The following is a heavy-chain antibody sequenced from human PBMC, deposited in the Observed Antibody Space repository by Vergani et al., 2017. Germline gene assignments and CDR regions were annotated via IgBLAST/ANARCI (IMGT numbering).Heavy chain of an antibody. Sequence: QVQLVESGGGVVQPGGSLRLSCIASGFTFRIYGMHWVRQAPGQGLEWMGWINSKSGATNSAQKFQGRVTLTRDTTISTAYMELSSLTSDDTAVYYCAAAVVVDAFDVWAQGTMVTVS. J-gene: IGHJ3*01. CDR2: INSKSGAT. D-gene: IGHD2-15*01. V-gene: IGHV1-2*02. CDR1: GFTFRIYG. CDR3: AAAVVVDAFDV.